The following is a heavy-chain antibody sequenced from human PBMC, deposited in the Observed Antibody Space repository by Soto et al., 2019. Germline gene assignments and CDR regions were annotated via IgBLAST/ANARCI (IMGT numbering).Heavy chain of an antibody. J-gene: IGHJ2*01. CDR2: IIPIFGTA. Sequence: QVQLVQSGAEVKKPGSSEKVSCKASGGTFSSYAISWVRQAPGQGLEWMGGIIPIFGTANYAQKFQGRVTITADKSTSTAYMELSSLRSEDTAVYYCARPSDYGDYDGYFDLWGRGTLVTVSS. CDR3: ARPSDYGDYDGYFDL. V-gene: IGHV1-69*06. D-gene: IGHD4-17*01. CDR1: GGTFSSYA.